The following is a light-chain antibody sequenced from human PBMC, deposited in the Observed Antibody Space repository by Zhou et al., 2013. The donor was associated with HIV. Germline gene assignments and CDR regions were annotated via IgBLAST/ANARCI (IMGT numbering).Light chain of an antibody. CDR2: GAS. CDR3: QQYNDWPRT. V-gene: IGKV3-15*01. J-gene: IGKJ5*01. Sequence: ETVMTQFPASLSVSPGERPTLFCRASQSVSSYLAWYQQKPGQAPRLLIYGASTRATGIPARFSGSGSGTEFTLTINSLQSEDLAVYYCQQYNDWPRTFGPGTRLEIK. CDR1: QSVSSY.